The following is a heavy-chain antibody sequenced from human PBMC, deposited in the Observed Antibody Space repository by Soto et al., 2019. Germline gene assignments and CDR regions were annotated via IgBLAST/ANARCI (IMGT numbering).Heavy chain of an antibody. CDR3: ARGCSGGSYYSVSYYYFMDV. J-gene: IGHJ6*03. CDR2: INHSGST. V-gene: IGHV4-34*01. CDR1: GGSFSGYY. D-gene: IGHD2-15*01. Sequence: PSETLSLTCAVYGGSFSGYYWSWIRQPPGKGLEWIGEINHSGSTNYNPSLKSRVTISVDTSKNQFSLKLSSVTAADTAVYYCARGCSGGSYYSVSYYYFMDVWGKGTTVTGS.